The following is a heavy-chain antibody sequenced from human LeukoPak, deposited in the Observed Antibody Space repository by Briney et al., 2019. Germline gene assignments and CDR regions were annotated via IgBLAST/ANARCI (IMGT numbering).Heavy chain of an antibody. D-gene: IGHD6-13*01. V-gene: IGHV4-39*07. CDR2: IYYSGST. J-gene: IGHJ4*02. CDR1: GGSISSYY. CDR3: ARVKAAAGRDSDY. Sequence: SETLSLTCTVSGGSISSYYWGWIRQPPGKGLEWIGSIYYSGSTYYNPSLKSRVTISVDTSKNQFSLKLSSVTAADTAVYYCARVKAAAGRDSDYWGQGTLVTVSS.